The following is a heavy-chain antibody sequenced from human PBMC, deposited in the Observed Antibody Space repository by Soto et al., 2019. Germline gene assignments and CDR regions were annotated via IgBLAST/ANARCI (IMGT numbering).Heavy chain of an antibody. CDR1: GFTFSSYW. J-gene: IGHJ3*02. Sequence: EVQLVESGGGLVQPGGSLRLSCAASGFTFSSYWMSWVRQAPGKGLEWVANIKKDGSEEYYVDSVKGRFTISRDNAKNSLFLQMNSLRAEDAAVYFCASLNSLAYAGDAFDIWGQGTMVTVSS. V-gene: IGHV3-7*01. CDR2: IKKDGSEE. CDR3: ASLNSLAYAGDAFDI. D-gene: IGHD4-17*01.